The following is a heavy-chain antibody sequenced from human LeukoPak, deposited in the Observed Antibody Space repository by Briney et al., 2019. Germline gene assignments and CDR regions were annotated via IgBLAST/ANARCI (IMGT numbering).Heavy chain of an antibody. J-gene: IGHJ4*02. Sequence: PGGSLRLSCAASGFTFSTFAMIWVRQPPGKGLEWVSSIFPSGGEIHYADSVRGRFTISRDNSKSTLSLQMNSLRAEDTAVYYCAKEYSGSFSPFPSYFDYWGQGTLVTVSS. V-gene: IGHV3-23*01. D-gene: IGHD1-26*01. CDR3: AKEYSGSFSPFPSYFDY. CDR2: IFPSGGEI. CDR1: GFTFSTFA.